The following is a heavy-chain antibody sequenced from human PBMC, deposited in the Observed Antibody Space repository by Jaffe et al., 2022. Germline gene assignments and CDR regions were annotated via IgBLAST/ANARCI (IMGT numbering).Heavy chain of an antibody. CDR3: ARDKMITFGGVIVTGTADY. J-gene: IGHJ4*02. V-gene: IGHV3-7*01. Sequence: EVQLVESGGGLVQPGGSLRLSCAASGFTFSSYWMSWVRQAPGKGLEWVANIKQDGSEKYYVDSVKGRFTISRDNAKNSLYLQMNSLRAEDTAVYYCARDKMITFGGVIVTGTADYWGQGTLVTVSS. CDR1: GFTFSSYW. CDR2: IKQDGSEK. D-gene: IGHD3-16*02.